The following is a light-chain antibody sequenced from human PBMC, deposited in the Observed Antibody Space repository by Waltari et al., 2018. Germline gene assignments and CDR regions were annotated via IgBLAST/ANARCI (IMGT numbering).Light chain of an antibody. CDR2: DVS. CDR1: SIDVGASNY. CDR3: SSFTGSATWV. Sequence: QSALTQPASVSGPPGQSIPISCTGTSIDVGASNYVSWYQHHPDNAPQLIIYDVSNRPSGVSHRFSGSKSGNTASLTISGLQAEDEAHYSCSSFTGSATWVFGGGTKLTVL. J-gene: IGLJ3*02. V-gene: IGLV2-14*03.